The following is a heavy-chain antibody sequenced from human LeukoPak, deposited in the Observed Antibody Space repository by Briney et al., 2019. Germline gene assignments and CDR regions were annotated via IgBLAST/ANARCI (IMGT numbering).Heavy chain of an antibody. CDR3: AKDLFLFVMVATPFDY. CDR2: ISGSGGST. CDR1: GFTFSSYA. V-gene: IGHV3-23*01. Sequence: PGGSLRLSCAASGFTFSSYAMSWVRQAPGKGLEWVSAISGSGGSTYYADSVKGRFTISRDNSKSTLYLQMNSLRAEDTAVYYCAKDLFLFVMVATPFDYWGQGTLVTVSS. D-gene: IGHD2-15*01. J-gene: IGHJ4*02.